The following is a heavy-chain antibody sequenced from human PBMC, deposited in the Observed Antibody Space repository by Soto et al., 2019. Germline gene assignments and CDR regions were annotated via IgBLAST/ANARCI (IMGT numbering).Heavy chain of an antibody. D-gene: IGHD6-13*01. CDR3: ATLFLAAPNPTYYYYYMDV. CDR1: GFTFSSYW. V-gene: IGHV3-74*01. Sequence: GGSLRLSCAASGFTFSSYWMHWVRQAPGKGLVWVSRINSDGSSTSYADSVKGRFTISRDNAKNTLYLQMNSLRAEDTAVYYCATLFLAAPNPTYYYYYMDVWGKGTTVTVSS. J-gene: IGHJ6*03. CDR2: INSDGSST.